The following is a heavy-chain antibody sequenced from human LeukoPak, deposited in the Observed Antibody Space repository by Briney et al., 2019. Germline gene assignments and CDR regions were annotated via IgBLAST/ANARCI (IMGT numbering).Heavy chain of an antibody. CDR2: IYYSGST. V-gene: IGHV4-61*01. CDR3: ARDRRGYSYGIDY. J-gene: IGHJ4*02. Sequence: PSETLSLTCTVSGGSVSSGSYYWSWIRQPPGKGLEWIGYIYYSGSTNYNPSLKSRVTISVDTSKNQFSLKLSSVTAADTAVYYCARDRRGYSYGIDYWGQGTLVTVSS. CDR1: GGSVSSGSYY. D-gene: IGHD5-18*01.